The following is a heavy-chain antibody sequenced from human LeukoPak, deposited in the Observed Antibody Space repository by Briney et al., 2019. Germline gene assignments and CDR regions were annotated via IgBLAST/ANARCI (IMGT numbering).Heavy chain of an antibody. CDR2: IRYDGISK. D-gene: IGHD2-8*01. CDR3: VRCTFVLHKRCSAFDV. J-gene: IGHJ3*01. CDR1: GFTFSSYG. Sequence: GGSLRLSCAASGFTFSSYGMHWVRQAPGKGLEWVAFIRYDGISKYYADSVKGRFTISRDNAKNSLFLQMNSLRAEDTAVYYCVRCTFVLHKRCSAFDVWGQGTMVTVSA. V-gene: IGHV3-30*02.